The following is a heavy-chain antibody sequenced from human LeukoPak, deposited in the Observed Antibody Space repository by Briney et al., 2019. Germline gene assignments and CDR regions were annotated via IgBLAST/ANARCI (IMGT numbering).Heavy chain of an antibody. V-gene: IGHV3-30-3*01. Sequence: PGGSLRLSCAASGFTFSSYAMHWVRQAPGKGLEWVAVISYDGSNKYYADSVKGRFTISRDNSKNTLYLQMNSLRAEDTAVYYCAGDRAGSGYYYYGMDVWGQGTTFTVSS. CDR1: GFTFSSYA. CDR2: ISYDGSNK. D-gene: IGHD3-10*01. J-gene: IGHJ6*02. CDR3: AGDRAGSGYYYYGMDV.